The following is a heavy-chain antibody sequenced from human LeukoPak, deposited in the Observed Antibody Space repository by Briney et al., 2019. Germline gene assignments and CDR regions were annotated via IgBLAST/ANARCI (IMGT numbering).Heavy chain of an antibody. Sequence: GGSLRLSCAASGFTFSSYSMNWVRQAPGKGLEWVSSISSSSSYIYYADSVKGRFTISRDNAKNSLYLQMNSLRAEDTAVYYCARDSGWGGYYMPLGPDYWGQGALVTVSS. V-gene: IGHV3-21*01. CDR2: ISSSSSYI. CDR1: GFTFSSYS. J-gene: IGHJ4*02. CDR3: ARDSGWGGYYMPLGPDY. D-gene: IGHD3-3*01.